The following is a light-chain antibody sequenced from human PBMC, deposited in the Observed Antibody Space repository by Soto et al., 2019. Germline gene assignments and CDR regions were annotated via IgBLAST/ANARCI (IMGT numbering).Light chain of an antibody. CDR2: GAS. J-gene: IGKJ2*01. Sequence: EIVLTQSPGTLSLSPGERATLSCRASQSVSSNYLAWYQQKPGQAPRLLIYGASRGAAVIPDRFIGGGSGTDFTLTINRLEPEDFEVHFCQQYGRSPMFTFGQGTKLEIK. CDR3: QQYGRSPMFT. CDR1: QSVSSNY. V-gene: IGKV3-20*01.